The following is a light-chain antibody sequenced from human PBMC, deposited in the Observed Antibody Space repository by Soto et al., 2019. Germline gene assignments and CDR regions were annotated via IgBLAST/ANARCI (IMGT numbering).Light chain of an antibody. J-gene: IGLJ2*01. Sequence: QSALTQPASVSGSPGQSITISCTGTSSDVGGYNYVSWYQQHPGKAPKLMIYDVSNRPSGVSNRFSGSKSGNTASLTISGLQAEDEADYYCSSYTCSSIPAVFGGGTKVTVL. CDR3: SSYTCSSIPAV. CDR1: SSDVGGYNY. V-gene: IGLV2-14*01. CDR2: DVS.